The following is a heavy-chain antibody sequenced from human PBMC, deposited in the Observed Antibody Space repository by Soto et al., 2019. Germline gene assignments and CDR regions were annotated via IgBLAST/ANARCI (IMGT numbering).Heavy chain of an antibody. J-gene: IGHJ4*02. CDR2: IYYSGSP. D-gene: IGHD3-10*01. CDR1: GGSIRSYY. Sequence: PSETLSLTCPVSGGSIRSYYWSWIRQPPGKALEWIGYIYYSGSPNYNPSLKSRVTISVDTSKNQFSLKLGSVTAADTAVYYCAREELQDYYGSGSFLYWGQGILVTVSS. CDR3: AREELQDYYGSGSFLY. V-gene: IGHV4-59*12.